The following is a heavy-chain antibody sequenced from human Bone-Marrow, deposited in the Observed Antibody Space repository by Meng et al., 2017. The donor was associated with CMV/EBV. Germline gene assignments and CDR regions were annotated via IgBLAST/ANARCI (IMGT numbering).Heavy chain of an antibody. CDR2: IKQDGSEK. CDR3: ARDPRVKSYVVVPAASDY. Sequence: GESLKISCAASGFLFSSFGMHWVRQAPGKGLEWVANIKQDGSEKYYVGSVKGRFTISRDNAKNSLYLQMNSLRAEDTAVYYCARDPRVKSYVVVPAASDYWGQGTMVTVSS. J-gene: IGHJ4*02. D-gene: IGHD2-2*01. CDR1: GFLFSSFG. V-gene: IGHV3-7*01.